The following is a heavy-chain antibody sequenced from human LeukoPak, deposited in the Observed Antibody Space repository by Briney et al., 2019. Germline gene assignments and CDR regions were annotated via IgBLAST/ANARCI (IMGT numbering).Heavy chain of an antibody. V-gene: IGHV4-4*07. Sequence: SETLSLTCTVSGGSISSYYWSWIRQPAGKGLEWIGRIYTSGSTNYNPSLKSRVTMSVDTSKNQFSLKLSSVTAADTAVYYCARDRGDIAVAGTNAHYYYYYYMGVWGKGTTVTVSS. CDR2: IYTSGST. CDR1: GGSISSYY. J-gene: IGHJ6*03. CDR3: ARDRGDIAVAGTNAHYYYYYYMGV. D-gene: IGHD6-19*01.